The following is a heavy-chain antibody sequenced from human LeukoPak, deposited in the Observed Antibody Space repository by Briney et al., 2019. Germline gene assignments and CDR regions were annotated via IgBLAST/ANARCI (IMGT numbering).Heavy chain of an antibody. Sequence: GGSLSLSCVASGFSFSNYWMHWVRHPPGKGLVWVSRINTDGGNIQYADSVKGRFIISRDNAKNTLYLQMNSLRAEDTAVYYYARVIVGATGSDYWGQGTLVTVSS. CDR1: GFSFSNYW. D-gene: IGHD1-26*01. CDR3: ARVIVGATGSDY. J-gene: IGHJ4*02. V-gene: IGHV3-74*03. CDR2: INTDGGNI.